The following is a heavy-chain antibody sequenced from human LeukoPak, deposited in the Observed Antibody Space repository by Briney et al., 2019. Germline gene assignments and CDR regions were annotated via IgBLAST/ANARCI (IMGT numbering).Heavy chain of an antibody. D-gene: IGHD6-19*01. CDR3: GAVAGRLDY. Sequence: SETLSLTCTVSGGSISSYYWSWVRQPPGKGLEWIGYIYYSGSTNYNPSLKSRVTISVDTSKNQFSLKVSSVTAADTAVYYCGAVAGRLDYWGQGTLVTVSS. J-gene: IGHJ4*02. CDR2: IYYSGST. V-gene: IGHV4-59*01. CDR1: GGSISSYY.